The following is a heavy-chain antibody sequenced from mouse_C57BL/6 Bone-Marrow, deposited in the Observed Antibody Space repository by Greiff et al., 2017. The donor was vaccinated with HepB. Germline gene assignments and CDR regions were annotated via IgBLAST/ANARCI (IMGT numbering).Heavy chain of an antibody. CDR1: GFTFSSYA. Sequence: EVKLMESGEGLVKPGGSLKLSCAASGFTFSSYAMSWVRQTPEKRLEWVAYISSGGDYIYYADTVKGRFTISRDNARNTLYLQMSSQKSEDTAMYYCTSYYYGSSGDYFDYWGQGTTLTVSS. J-gene: IGHJ2*01. V-gene: IGHV5-9-1*02. D-gene: IGHD1-1*01. CDR3: TSYYYGSSGDYFDY. CDR2: ISSGGDYI.